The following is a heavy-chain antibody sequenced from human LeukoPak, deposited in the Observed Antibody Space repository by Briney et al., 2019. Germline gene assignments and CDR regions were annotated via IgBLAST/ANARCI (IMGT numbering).Heavy chain of an antibody. V-gene: IGHV4-38-2*02. CDR3: AGDIVVVVAAFDAFDI. Sequence: SETLSLTCAVSGYSISSGYYWGWIRQPPGKGLEWIGSIYHSGSTYYSPSLKSRVTISVDTSKNQFSLKLSSVTAADTAVYYCAGDIVVVVAAFDAFDIWGQGTMVTVSS. D-gene: IGHD2-15*01. J-gene: IGHJ3*02. CDR2: IYHSGST. CDR1: GYSISSGYY.